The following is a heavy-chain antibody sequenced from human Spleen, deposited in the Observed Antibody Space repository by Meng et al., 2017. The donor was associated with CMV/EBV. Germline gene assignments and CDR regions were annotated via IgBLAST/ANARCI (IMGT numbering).Heavy chain of an antibody. V-gene: IGHV3-7*01. Sequence: GESLKISCGASGFTVSSNYMSWLRQVPGKGLEWVADMSGDGREIYYVDSVKGRFTVSRDNAKNSLFLQMNSLRVEDTAVYYCAGLWIWGPGTLVTVSS. J-gene: IGHJ4*02. D-gene: IGHD1-1*01. CDR3: AGLWI. CDR1: GFTVSSNY. CDR2: MSGDGREI.